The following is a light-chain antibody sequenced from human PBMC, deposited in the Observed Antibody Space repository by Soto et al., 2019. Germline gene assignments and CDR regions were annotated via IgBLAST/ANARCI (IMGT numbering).Light chain of an antibody. Sequence: DIQMTQSPSTLSAPLAYRGTITCRASQSASTVLAWYQQKPGQAPKLLIYDASTLQSGVPSRFSASGSGTEFALTISGLQPDDFAVYYCQQYNRYAVTFGQGTKVDI. CDR2: DAS. V-gene: IGKV1-5*01. CDR1: QSASTV. J-gene: IGKJ1*01. CDR3: QQYNRYAVT.